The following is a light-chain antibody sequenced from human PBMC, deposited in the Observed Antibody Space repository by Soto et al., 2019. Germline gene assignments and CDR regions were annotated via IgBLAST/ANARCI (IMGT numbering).Light chain of an antibody. Sequence: EIVLTQSPGTLSLSPGERATLSCRASQSVSINYLAWYQQKPGQAPRLLIYGASTMATVIPDRFSGSGSGTDFTLTISRLQPEDFAVYYCQQYSSSLFTFGQGTKVEIK. V-gene: IGKV3-20*01. CDR3: QQYSSSLFT. J-gene: IGKJ1*01. CDR1: QSVSINY. CDR2: GAS.